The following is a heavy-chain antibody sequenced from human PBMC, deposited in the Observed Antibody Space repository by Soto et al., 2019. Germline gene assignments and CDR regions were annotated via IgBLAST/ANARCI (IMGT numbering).Heavy chain of an antibody. D-gene: IGHD3-16*02. CDR2: ISGSGGST. CDR1: GFTFSSYA. V-gene: IGHV3-23*01. Sequence: GGSLRFSCAASGFTFSSYAMSWVRQAPGKGLEWVSAISGSGGSTYYADSVKGRFTISRDNSKNTLYLQMNSLRAEDTAVYYCAKALGDYIWGSYRSIDYWGQGTLVTVSS. CDR3: AKALGDYIWGSYRSIDY. J-gene: IGHJ4*02.